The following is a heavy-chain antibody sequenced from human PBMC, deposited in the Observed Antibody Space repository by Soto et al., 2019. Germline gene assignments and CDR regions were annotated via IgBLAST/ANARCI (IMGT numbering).Heavy chain of an antibody. CDR3: ARANYDFWSGPRPYYYGMDV. CDR1: GGTFSSYA. D-gene: IGHD3-3*01. Sequence: QVQLVQSGAEVKKPGSSVNVSCKASGGTFSSYAISWVRQAPGQGLEWMGGIIPIFGTANYAQKFQGRVTITADKSTSTAYMELSSLRSEDTAVYYCARANYDFWSGPRPYYYGMDVWGQGTTVTVSS. J-gene: IGHJ6*02. V-gene: IGHV1-69*06. CDR2: IIPIFGTA.